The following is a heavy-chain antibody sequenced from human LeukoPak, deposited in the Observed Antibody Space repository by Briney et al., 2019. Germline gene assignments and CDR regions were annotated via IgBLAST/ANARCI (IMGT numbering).Heavy chain of an antibody. V-gene: IGHV4-59*01. J-gene: IGHJ3*02. CDR3: ASQYDFWSGYSANAFDI. CDR1: GGSITDYY. Sequence: SETLSLTCTVSGGSITDYYWIWIRQPPGKGLEYIGYIYYNGATNYNPSLKSRVTISVDTSKNQFSLNLRSVTAADTAVYYCASQYDFWSGYSANAFDIWGQGTMVTVSS. CDR2: IYYNGAT. D-gene: IGHD3-3*01.